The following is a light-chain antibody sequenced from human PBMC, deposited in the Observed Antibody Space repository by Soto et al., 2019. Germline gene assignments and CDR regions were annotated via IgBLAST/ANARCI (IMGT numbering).Light chain of an antibody. V-gene: IGKV1-5*01. CDR2: DAT. J-gene: IGKJ5*01. CDR3: QQYNRLIT. CDR1: QTIDSC. Sequence: DIQMTQSAATLSASVGDSVTITFRASQTIDSCVAWYQQKPGKAPKLLVYDATSLESGVSSRFSGSGYGTDFTLSINNLQPDDFATYYCQQYNRLITFGQGTRLEIK.